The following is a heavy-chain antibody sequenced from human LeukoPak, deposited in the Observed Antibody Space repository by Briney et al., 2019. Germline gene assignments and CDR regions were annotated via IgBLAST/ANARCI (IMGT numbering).Heavy chain of an antibody. Sequence: ASVKVSCKVSGYTLTELSMHWVRQAPGKGLERMGGFDPEDGETIYAQKFQGRVTMTEDTSTDTAYMELSSLRSEDTAVYYCATEEDSSGTFGYWGQRALVTVSS. CDR1: GYTLTELS. J-gene: IGHJ4*02. CDR2: FDPEDGET. CDR3: ATEEDSSGTFGY. V-gene: IGHV1-24*01. D-gene: IGHD3-22*01.